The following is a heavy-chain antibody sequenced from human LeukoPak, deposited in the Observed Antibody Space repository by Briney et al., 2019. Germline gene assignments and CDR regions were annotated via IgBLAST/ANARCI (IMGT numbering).Heavy chain of an antibody. D-gene: IGHD3-3*01. CDR3: AREAEEYYDFWSGYQPHAFDI. CDR2: IYYSGST. J-gene: IGHJ3*02. Sequence: PSETLSLTCTVSGGSISSSSYYWGWIRQPPGKGLEWIGSIYYSGSTYYNPPLKSRVTISVDTSKNQFSLKLSSVTAADTAVYYCAREAEEYYDFWSGYQPHAFDIWGQGTMVTVSS. CDR1: GGSISSSSYY. V-gene: IGHV4-39*07.